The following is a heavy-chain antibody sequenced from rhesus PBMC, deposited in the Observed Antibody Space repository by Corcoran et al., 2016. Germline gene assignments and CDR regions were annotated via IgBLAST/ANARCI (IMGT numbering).Heavy chain of an antibody. CDR2: INGNSGST. Sequence: QVQLQESGPGLVKPSETLSLTCAVSGASICIYWWNWIRPPPGTGLEGIGEINGNSGSTTYNPSLKSRVTISKDASKNQFSLKLSSVTAADTAVYYCARGCSGTYCYGLDSWGQGVVVTVSS. V-gene: IGHV4-80*01. CDR3: ARGCSGTYCYGLDS. D-gene: IGHD2-15*01. CDR1: GASICIYW. J-gene: IGHJ6*01.